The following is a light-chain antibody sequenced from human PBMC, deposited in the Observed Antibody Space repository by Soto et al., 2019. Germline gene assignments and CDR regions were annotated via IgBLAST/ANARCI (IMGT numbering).Light chain of an antibody. CDR1: SSDVGSYNY. V-gene: IGLV2-11*01. CDR3: CSYAGSYSFYV. CDR2: DVS. J-gene: IGLJ1*01. Sequence: QSALTPPRSVSGSPGQSVTISCTGSSSDVGSYNYVSWYHQHPGKAPKVMIYDVSKRPSGVPDRFSGSKSGNTASLSISGLQAEDEADYYCCSYAGSYSFYVFGSGTKVTV.